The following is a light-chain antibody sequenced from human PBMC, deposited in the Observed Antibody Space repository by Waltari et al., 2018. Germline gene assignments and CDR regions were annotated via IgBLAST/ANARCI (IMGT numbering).Light chain of an antibody. Sequence: TITCKSIQSVLHSPNNKNYFAWYQQKPGQPSILLIYWASTRKAGVPVRLSGSGSGTYFTLTISSHQAEDLAVYYCSQFQSHLRTFGQGTRVEIK. CDR1: QSVLHSPNNKNY. J-gene: IGKJ1*01. CDR2: WAS. CDR3: SQFQSHLRT. V-gene: IGKV4-1*01.